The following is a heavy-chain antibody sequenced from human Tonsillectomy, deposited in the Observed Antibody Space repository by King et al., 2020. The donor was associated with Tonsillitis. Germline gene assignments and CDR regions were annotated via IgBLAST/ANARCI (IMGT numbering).Heavy chain of an antibody. J-gene: IGHJ4*02. CDR3: AIGVYGMLTGYYIGWFVGHVPNFDY. Sequence: VQLVESGGGLVQPGGSLRLSCAASGFTFSSYAMSWVRQAPGKGLEWVSPISGSGGSTYYADSVKGRFTISRDNSKNTLYLQMNSLRAQDTAVYYCAIGVYGMLTGYYIGWFVGHVPNFDYWGQGTLVTVSS. D-gene: IGHD3-9*01. CDR2: ISGSGGST. V-gene: IGHV3-23*04. CDR1: GFTFSSYA.